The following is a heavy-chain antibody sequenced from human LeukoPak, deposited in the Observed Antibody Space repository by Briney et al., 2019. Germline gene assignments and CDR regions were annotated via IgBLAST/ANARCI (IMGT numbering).Heavy chain of an antibody. V-gene: IGHV3-30*02. Sequence: GGSLRLSCAASGFTFSSYGMHWVRQAPGKGLEWVAFIRYDGSNKYYADSVKGRFTISRDNSKNTLYLQMNSLRAEDTAVYYCAKDRGSSHYYDFWSGEGDYFDYWGQGTLVTVSS. D-gene: IGHD3-3*01. J-gene: IGHJ4*02. CDR3: AKDRGSSHYYDFWSGEGDYFDY. CDR1: GFTFSSYG. CDR2: IRYDGSNK.